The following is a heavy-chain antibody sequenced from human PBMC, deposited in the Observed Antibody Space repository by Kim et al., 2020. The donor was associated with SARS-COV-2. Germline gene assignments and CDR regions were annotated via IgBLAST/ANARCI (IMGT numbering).Heavy chain of an antibody. CDR3: AREVLDPEAAAANYYYYGMDV. D-gene: IGHD6-13*01. J-gene: IGHJ6*02. V-gene: IGHV7-4-1*02. Sequence: ASVKVSCKASGYTFTSYAMNWVRQAPGQGLEWMGWINTNTGNPTYAQGFTGRFVFSLDTSVSTAYLQISSLKAEDTAVYYCAREVLDPEAAAANYYYYGMDVWGQGTTVTVSS. CDR2: INTNTGNP. CDR1: GYTFTSYA.